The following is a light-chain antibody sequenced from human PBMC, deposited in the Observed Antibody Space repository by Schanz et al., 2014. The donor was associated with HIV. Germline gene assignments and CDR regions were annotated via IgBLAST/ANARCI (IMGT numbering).Light chain of an antibody. V-gene: IGLV2-14*03. Sequence: QSALTQPPSASGSPGQSVTISCTGTSSDVGGYNYVSWYQQHPGKPPKLMIYDVSDRPSGVSNRFSGSKSGNTASLTISGLQVEDEADYYCSSYTSSSTWVFGGGTKVTVL. J-gene: IGLJ3*02. CDR2: DVS. CDR1: SSDVGGYNY. CDR3: SSYTSSSTWV.